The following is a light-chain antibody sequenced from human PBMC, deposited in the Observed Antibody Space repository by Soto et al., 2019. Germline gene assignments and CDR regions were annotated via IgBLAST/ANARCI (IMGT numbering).Light chain of an antibody. CDR3: QQYNTWPRT. J-gene: IGKJ1*01. Sequence: EIVMTQSPATLSVSPGERATLSCRASQSVSSNLAWYQQKPGQAPRLLIYGASIRATGIPARFSGSGSGTEFTLTISSLQSEDFAVYYCQQYNTWPRTFGHGTKVDIK. V-gene: IGKV3D-15*01. CDR2: GAS. CDR1: QSVSSN.